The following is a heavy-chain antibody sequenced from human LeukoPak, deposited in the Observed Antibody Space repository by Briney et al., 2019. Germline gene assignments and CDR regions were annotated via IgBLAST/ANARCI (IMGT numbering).Heavy chain of an antibody. D-gene: IGHD3-22*01. Sequence: PETLSLTCAVYGGSFSGYYWSWIRQPPGKGLEWIGEINHSGSTNYNPSLKSRVTISVDTSKNQFSLKLSSVTAADTAVYYCARGQKRYYYDSSGYPLKSWGQGTLVTVSS. CDR1: GGSFSGYY. J-gene: IGHJ4*02. CDR3: ARGQKRYYYDSSGYPLKS. V-gene: IGHV4-34*01. CDR2: INHSGST.